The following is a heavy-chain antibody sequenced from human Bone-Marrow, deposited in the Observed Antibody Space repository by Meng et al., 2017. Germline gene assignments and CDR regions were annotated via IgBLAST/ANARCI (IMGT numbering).Heavy chain of an antibody. CDR2: FDPEDGET. CDR3: ARQTRVTMVRGVITPGAFDI. CDR1: GYTLTELS. Sequence: ASVKVSCKVSGYTLTELSMHWVRQAPGKGLEWMGGFDPEDGETIYAQKFQGRVTMTEDTSTDTAYMELSSLRSEDTAVYYCARQTRVTMVRGVITPGAFDIWGQGTMVTVS. D-gene: IGHD3-10*01. J-gene: IGHJ3*02. V-gene: IGHV1-24*01.